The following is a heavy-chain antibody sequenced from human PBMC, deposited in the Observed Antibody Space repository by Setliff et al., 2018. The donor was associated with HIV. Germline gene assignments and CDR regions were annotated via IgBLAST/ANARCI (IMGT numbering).Heavy chain of an antibody. CDR2: INHSGST. D-gene: IGHD6-13*01. J-gene: IGHJ4*02. V-gene: IGHV4-34*01. CDR1: GGSFSDYY. CDR3: ARLSSRSHPNFDY. Sequence: PSETLSLTCAVYGGSFSDYYWSWIRQPPGKGLEWIGEINHSGSTNNNPSLKSRVTISVDPSKNQFSLKLSSVTAADTAVYYCARLSSRSHPNFDYWGQGTLVTVSS.